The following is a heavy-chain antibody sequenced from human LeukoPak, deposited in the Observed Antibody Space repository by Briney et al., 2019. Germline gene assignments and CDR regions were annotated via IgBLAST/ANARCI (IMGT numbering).Heavy chain of an antibody. CDR3: ATDRYMVRGVTHLGMDV. V-gene: IGHV1-24*01. CDR1: GYTLTELS. CDR2: FDPEDGET. Sequence: ASVKVSCKVSGYTLTELSMHWVRQAPGKGLEWMGGFDPEDGETIYAQKFQGRVTMTEDTSTDTAYMELSSLRSEDTAVYYCATDRYMVRGVTHLGMDVWGQGTTVTVSS. D-gene: IGHD3-10*01. J-gene: IGHJ6*02.